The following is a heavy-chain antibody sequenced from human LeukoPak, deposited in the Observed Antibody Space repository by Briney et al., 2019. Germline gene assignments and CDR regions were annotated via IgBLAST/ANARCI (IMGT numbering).Heavy chain of an antibody. V-gene: IGHV1-2*02. D-gene: IGHD3-9*01. CDR3: ARGPRLTPFDY. CDR2: INPNRGGT. CDR1: GYTFTGYY. J-gene: IGHJ4*02. Sequence: GASVKVSCKASGYTFTGYYMHWVRQAPGQGLEWMGWINPNRGGTNYAQKFQGRVTMTRDTSISTAYMELSRLRSDDTAVYYCARGPRLTPFDYWGQGTLVTVSS.